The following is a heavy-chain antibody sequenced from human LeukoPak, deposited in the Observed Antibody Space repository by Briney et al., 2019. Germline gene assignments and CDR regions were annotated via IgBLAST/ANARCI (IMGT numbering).Heavy chain of an antibody. J-gene: IGHJ4*02. V-gene: IGHV4-59*01. CDR2: IYYSGST. D-gene: IGHD3-10*01. CDR3: ARSGWSPTPDY. Sequence: SETLSLTCTVSGGSISSYYWSWIRQPPGKGLEWIGYIYYSGSTNYNPSLKSRVTISVDTSKIQFSLKLSSVTAADTAVYYCARSGWSPTPDYWGQGTLVTVSS. CDR1: GGSISSYY.